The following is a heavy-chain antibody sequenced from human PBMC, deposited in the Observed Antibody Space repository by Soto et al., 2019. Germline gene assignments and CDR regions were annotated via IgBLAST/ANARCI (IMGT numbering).Heavy chain of an antibody. CDR2: INPSGGST. J-gene: IGHJ4*02. CDR1: GYTFTNNY. V-gene: IGHV1-46*01. Sequence: ASVKVSCKASGYTFTNNYMHWVRQAPGQGLEWMGIINPSGGSTSYAQKFQGRVTMTRDTSTSTVYMELSSLRSEDTAVYYCARSSGGGTGTVDYWGQGTLVTVSS. D-gene: IGHD1-1*01. CDR3: ARSSGGGTGTVDY.